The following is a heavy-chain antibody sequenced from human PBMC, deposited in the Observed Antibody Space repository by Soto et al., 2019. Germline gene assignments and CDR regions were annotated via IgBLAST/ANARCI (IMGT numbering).Heavy chain of an antibody. V-gene: IGHV2-70*11. D-gene: IGHD6-19*01. CDR2: IDWDNDK. Sequence: SGPTLVNPTQTLTLTCPFSGFSLSTSGMCVSWIRQPPGKALEWLARIDWDNDKYYSTSLKTRLTISKDTSKNQVVLTMTNMDPVDTATYYCARISGPRSYFDYWGQGILVTVSS. J-gene: IGHJ4*02. CDR3: ARISGPRSYFDY. CDR1: GFSLSTSGMC.